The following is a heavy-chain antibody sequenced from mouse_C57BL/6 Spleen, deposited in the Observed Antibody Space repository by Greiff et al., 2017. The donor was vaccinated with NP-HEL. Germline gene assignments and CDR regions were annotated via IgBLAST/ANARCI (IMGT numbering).Heavy chain of an antibody. CDR3: ARGGYPYYYAMDY. D-gene: IGHD2-2*01. J-gene: IGHJ4*01. CDR1: GYTFTSYW. V-gene: IGHV1-61*01. Sequence: VQLQQSGAELVRPGSSVKLSCKASGYTFTSYWMDWVKQRPGQGLEWIGNIYPSDSETHYNQKFKDKATLTVDKSSSTAYMQLSSLTSEDSAVYYCARGGYPYYYAMDYWGQGTSVTVSS. CDR2: IYPSDSET.